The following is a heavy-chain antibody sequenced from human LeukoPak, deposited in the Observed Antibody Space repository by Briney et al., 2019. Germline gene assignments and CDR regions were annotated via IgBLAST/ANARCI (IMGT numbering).Heavy chain of an antibody. V-gene: IGHV1-18*01. J-gene: IGHJ4*02. Sequence: ASVKVSCKASGYTFTSYGISWVRQAPGQGLEWMGWISAYNGNTNYAQKLQGRVTMTTDTSTSTAYMELRSLRSDDTAVYYCARVPVDVWGSHRYPLDYWGQGTLVTVSS. CDR2: ISAYNGNT. CDR1: GYTFTSYG. D-gene: IGHD3-16*02. CDR3: ARVPVDVWGSHRYPLDY.